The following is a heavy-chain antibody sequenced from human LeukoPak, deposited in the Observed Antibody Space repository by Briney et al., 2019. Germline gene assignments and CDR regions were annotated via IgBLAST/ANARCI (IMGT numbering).Heavy chain of an antibody. V-gene: IGHV3-48*02. CDR2: ISSSSSTI. CDR3: ARGDWFDP. CDR1: GFTFSGYS. Sequence: GGSLRLSCAASGFTFSGYSMNWVRQAPGKGLEWVSYISSSSSTIYYADSVKGRFTVSRDNARNSLYLQMNSLRDEDTAVFYCARGDWFDPWGQGTLVTVSS. J-gene: IGHJ5*02.